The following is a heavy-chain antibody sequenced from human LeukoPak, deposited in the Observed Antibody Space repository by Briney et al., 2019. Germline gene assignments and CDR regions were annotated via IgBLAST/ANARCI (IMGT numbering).Heavy chain of an antibody. V-gene: IGHV2-5*02. CDR3: AHGDRSGGSCYFAFDI. D-gene: IGHD2-15*01. CDR1: GFSLSTSGVG. Sequence: SGPTLVKPTQTLTLTCTFSGFSLSTSGVGVGWIRQPPGKALEWLALIYWDDDKRYSPSLKSRLTITKDTSKNQMVLTMTNMDPVDTATYYCAHGDRSGGSCYFAFDIWGQGTMVTVSS. J-gene: IGHJ3*02. CDR2: IYWDDDK.